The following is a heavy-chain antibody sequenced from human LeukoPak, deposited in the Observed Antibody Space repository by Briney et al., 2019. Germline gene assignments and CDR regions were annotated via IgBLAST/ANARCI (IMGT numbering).Heavy chain of an antibody. J-gene: IGHJ4*02. D-gene: IGHD6-19*01. CDR2: INHSGGT. CDR1: GGSFSGYY. Sequence: PSETLSLTCAVYGGSFSGYYWSWIRQPPGKGLEWIGEINHSGGTNYSPSLKTRITISLDTSKNLFSLRLSSVTAADTAVYYCAREFYSSGWHYFDYWGQGTLVTVSS. CDR3: AREFYSSGWHYFDY. V-gene: IGHV4-34*01.